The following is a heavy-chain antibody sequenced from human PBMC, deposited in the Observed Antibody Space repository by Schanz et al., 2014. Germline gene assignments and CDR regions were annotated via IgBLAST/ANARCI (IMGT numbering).Heavy chain of an antibody. CDR1: GFTFNSYA. D-gene: IGHD2-15*01. CDR2: ISHSGGSK. J-gene: IGHJ6*02. CDR3: AKAMGSCSGGTCCGCYYYDLDV. Sequence: DVQLLESGGGLVQPGGSLRLSCAASGFTFNSYAMTWVRQAPGKGLEWVSRISHSGGSKYYADSVKGRFTISRDNSENTLYLHMASLSATVSTVFYCAKAMGSCSGGTCCGCYYYDLDVWGQGTPVTVSS. V-gene: IGHV3-23*01.